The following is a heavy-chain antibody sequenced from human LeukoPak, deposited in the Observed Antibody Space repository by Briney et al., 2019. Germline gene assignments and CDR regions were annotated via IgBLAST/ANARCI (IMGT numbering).Heavy chain of an antibody. CDR2: ISSSGITI. Sequence: PGGSLRLSCAASGFTFSGYGMNWVRQAPGKGLEWVSYISSSGITIYYADSVKGRFTISRDNAKNSLYLQMNSLRAEDTAVYYCARENCSGGSCYFFVRYYYYMDVWGKGTTVTVSS. CDR3: ARENCSGGSCYFFVRYYYYMDV. V-gene: IGHV3-48*04. J-gene: IGHJ6*03. CDR1: GFTFSGYG. D-gene: IGHD2-15*01.